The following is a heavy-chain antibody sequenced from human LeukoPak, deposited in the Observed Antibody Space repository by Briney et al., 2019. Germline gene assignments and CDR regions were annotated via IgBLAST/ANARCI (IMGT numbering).Heavy chain of an antibody. CDR2: LNSDGRST. Sequence: GGSLRLSCAASRFTFSSYWMHWVRQAPGKGLVWVSRLNSDGRSTRYADSVNGRFTISRDNAKNTVYLQMNSLRAEDTAIYYCARGYCSGGSCYNLDYWGQGTLVTVSS. CDR3: ARGYCSGGSCYNLDY. D-gene: IGHD2-15*01. CDR1: RFTFSSYW. V-gene: IGHV3-74*01. J-gene: IGHJ4*02.